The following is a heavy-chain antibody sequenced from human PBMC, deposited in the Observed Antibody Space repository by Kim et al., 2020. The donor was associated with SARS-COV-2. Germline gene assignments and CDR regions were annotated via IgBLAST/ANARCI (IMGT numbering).Heavy chain of an antibody. CDR3: ARHHNSGTYPLDY. CDR2: IYYSGST. J-gene: IGHJ4*02. CDR1: GGSINSFY. Sequence: SETLSLTCTVSGGSINSFYWSWIRQPPGKGLEWIGYIYYSGSTKYNPSLTSRLTISVATSRNQFSLKVTFVTAADTAVYYCARHHNSGTYPLDYWGQGTLVTVSS. V-gene: IGHV4-59*08. D-gene: IGHD3-10*01.